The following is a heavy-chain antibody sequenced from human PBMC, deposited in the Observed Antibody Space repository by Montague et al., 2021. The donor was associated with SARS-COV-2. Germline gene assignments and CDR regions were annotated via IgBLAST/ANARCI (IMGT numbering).Heavy chain of an antibody. V-gene: IGHV4-59*12. CDR3: ARDGYNAHQNYWYFDL. D-gene: IGHD5-24*01. J-gene: IGHJ2*01. Sequence: SETLSLTCTVSGGSISTYYWSWIRQPPGKGLEWIGYIYYSGSTNYSPSLKSRVTISVDTSKNQFSPKLSSMTAADTAVYYCARDGYNAHQNYWYFDLWGRGTLVTVSS. CDR1: GGSISTYY. CDR2: IYYSGST.